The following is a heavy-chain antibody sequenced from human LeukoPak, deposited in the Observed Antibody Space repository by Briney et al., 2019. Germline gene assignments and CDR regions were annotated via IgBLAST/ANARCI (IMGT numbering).Heavy chain of an antibody. CDR2: INPNSGGT. Sequence: EASVKVSCKASGYTFTGYYMHWVRQAPGQGLEWMGWINPNSGGTNYAQKFQGRVTMTRDTSISTAYMELSRLRSDDTAVYYCARDRGLDSHGMDVWGQGTTVTVSS. CDR1: GYTFTGYY. J-gene: IGHJ6*02. V-gene: IGHV1-2*02. D-gene: IGHD3-10*01. CDR3: ARDRGLDSHGMDV.